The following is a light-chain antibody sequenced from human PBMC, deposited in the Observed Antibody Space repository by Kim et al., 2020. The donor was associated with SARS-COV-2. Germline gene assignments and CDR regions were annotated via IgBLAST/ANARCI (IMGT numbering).Light chain of an antibody. J-gene: IGKJ1*01. V-gene: IGKV3-15*01. CDR2: GAS. CDR3: QQYNNWPPWT. CDR1: QSVSSN. Sequence: SPGERATPSCRASQSVSSNLAWYPQKPGRAPRLLLYGASTRATGIPARFSGSGSGTEFTLTNSSLQSEDFAVYYWQQYNNWPPWTFGQGTKVEIK.